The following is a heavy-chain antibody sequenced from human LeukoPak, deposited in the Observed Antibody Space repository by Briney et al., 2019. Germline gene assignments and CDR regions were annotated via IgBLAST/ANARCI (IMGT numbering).Heavy chain of an antibody. D-gene: IGHD3-22*01. V-gene: IGHV3-48*03. Sequence: PGGSLRLSCAASGFTFSSYEMNWVRQAPGKGLEWVSYISSSGSTIYYADSVKGRFTISRDNAKNSLYLQMNSLRAEDTAVYYCARRWDYYDSSGYYYWGQGTLVTVSS. CDR2: ISSSGSTI. J-gene: IGHJ4*02. CDR1: GFTFSSYE. CDR3: ARRWDYYDSSGYYY.